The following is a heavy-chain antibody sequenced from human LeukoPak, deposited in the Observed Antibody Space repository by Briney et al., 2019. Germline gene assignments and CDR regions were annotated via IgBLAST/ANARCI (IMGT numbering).Heavy chain of an antibody. Sequence: GGTLRLSCSASGFTFSNYGMNWVRQAPGKGLEWVSGITSDGTTYYADSVKGRFTISRDNSKNTLYLQMNSLKTEDTAVYYCTTGDYDSSVLIWGQGTMVTVSS. CDR2: ITSDGTT. CDR1: GFTFSNYG. J-gene: IGHJ3*02. CDR3: TTGDYDSSVLI. V-gene: IGHV3-23*01. D-gene: IGHD3-22*01.